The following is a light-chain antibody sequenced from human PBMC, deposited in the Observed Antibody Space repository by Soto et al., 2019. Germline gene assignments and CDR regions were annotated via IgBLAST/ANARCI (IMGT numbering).Light chain of an antibody. V-gene: IGLV2-23*01. CDR1: SRDIGTYDL. CDR3: CSYVGSNIFYV. Sequence: QSALTQPASVSGSPGQSITISCTGTSRDIGTYDLVSWYQQHPGKAPKLIIYEASKRPSGVSNRFSGSKSGNTASLTISGLQAEDEADYYCCSYVGSNIFYVFGTGTKLTVL. J-gene: IGLJ1*01. CDR2: EAS.